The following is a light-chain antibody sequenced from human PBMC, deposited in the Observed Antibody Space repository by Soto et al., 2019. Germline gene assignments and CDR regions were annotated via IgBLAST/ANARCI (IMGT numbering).Light chain of an antibody. V-gene: IGLV2-14*03. J-gene: IGLJ1*01. CDR3: TPPTPSSTYV. Sequence: QSALTQPASVSGSPGQSIAISCTGTSSDVDAYYFVSWYQHHPGKAPKLMIFDVSNRPSGGSNRFSGSKSGPTASLTSTGLPPENDTHHYCTPPTPSSTYVFGTG. CDR2: DVS. CDR1: SSDVDAYYF.